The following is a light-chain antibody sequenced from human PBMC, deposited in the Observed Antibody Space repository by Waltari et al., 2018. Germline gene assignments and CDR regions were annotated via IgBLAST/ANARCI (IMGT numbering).Light chain of an antibody. Sequence: ILLTQSPATLSVSPGERGTLSCRASQNIDTRLAWYQHKPGQAPRLLIYGASTRAADIPARFSGSGFGTDFSLTINSLQSEDFAVYYCQQYLQWPPAITFGPGTRLDFK. J-gene: IGKJ5*01. CDR3: QQYLQWPPAIT. CDR1: QNIDTR. CDR2: GAS. V-gene: IGKV3-15*01.